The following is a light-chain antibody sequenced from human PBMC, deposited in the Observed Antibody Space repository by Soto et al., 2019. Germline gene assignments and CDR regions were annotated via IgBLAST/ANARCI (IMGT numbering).Light chain of an antibody. V-gene: IGLV1-47*01. CDR3: AAWDDSLSGDV. Sequence: QSVLTQPPSASGTPGQRVTISCSGSSSNIGSNYVYWYQQLPGTAPKLFIYRNNQRPSGVPDRFSGSKSGTSASLAISGLRSEDEAYYYCAAWDDSLSGDVFGTGTKLTVL. CDR1: SSNIGSNY. CDR2: RNN. J-gene: IGLJ1*01.